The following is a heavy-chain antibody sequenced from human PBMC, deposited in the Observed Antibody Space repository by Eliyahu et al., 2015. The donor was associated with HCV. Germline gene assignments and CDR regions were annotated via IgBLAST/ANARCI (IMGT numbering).Heavy chain of an antibody. J-gene: IGHJ6*02. Sequence: QVQLVQSGAEVKKPGASVKVSCKASGYSFIGXSMPWVRQAPGQGLEWMGWINPNSGGTNYAQKFQGRVTMTRDTSISTAYMELSRLRSDDTAVYYCARDWGVTIFGVPTVYGMDVWGQGTTVTVSS. CDR1: GYSFIGXS. CDR2: INPNSGGT. CDR3: ARDWGVTIFGVPTVYGMDV. D-gene: IGHD3-3*01. V-gene: IGHV1-2*02.